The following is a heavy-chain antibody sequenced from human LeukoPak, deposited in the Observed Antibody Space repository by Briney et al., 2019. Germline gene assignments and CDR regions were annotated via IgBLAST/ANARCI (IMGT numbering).Heavy chain of an antibody. CDR2: IGVGSGNT. J-gene: IGHJ6*03. CDR3: AAAESCSSTSCYSEGGARYYYSMDV. CDR1: GFTFTSSA. V-gene: IGHV1-58*02. D-gene: IGHD2-2*02. Sequence: TSVKVSCKASGFTFTSSAMQWVRQARGQRLEWIGWIGVGSGNTNYAQKFQEGVTITRKMSTTTAYMEVSSLRSEDTAVYYCAAAESCSSTSCYSEGGARYYYSMDVWGKGTTVTVSS.